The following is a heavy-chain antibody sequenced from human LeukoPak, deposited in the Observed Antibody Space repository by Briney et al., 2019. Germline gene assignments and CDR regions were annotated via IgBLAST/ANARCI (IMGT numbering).Heavy chain of an antibody. V-gene: IGHV3-9*01. CDR2: ISWDSVTI. CDR3: ARVPGDY. Sequence: GRSLRLSCAASGFDFDDYAMHWVRHAPGKGLEWVSGISWDSVTIAYAGPLEGRFTVSRDNAKNSLYLQMNSLRAEDTAVYYCARVPGDYWGQGTLVTVSS. CDR1: GFDFDDYA. D-gene: IGHD3-10*01. J-gene: IGHJ4*02.